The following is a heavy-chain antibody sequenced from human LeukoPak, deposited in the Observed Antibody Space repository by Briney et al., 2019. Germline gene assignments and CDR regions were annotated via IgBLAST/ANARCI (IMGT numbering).Heavy chain of an antibody. Sequence: SETLSLTCYVSGDSITSRSYYWSWIRQPAGKGLEWIGRIYTSGSTNYNPSLKSRVTMSVDTSKNQFSLNLTSVTAADTAVYYCAREGKLTGYFGGFGFNYWGQGILVTVSS. CDR1: GDSITSRSYY. V-gene: IGHV4-61*02. CDR3: AREGKLTGYFGGFGFNY. CDR2: IYTSGST. D-gene: IGHD6-19*01. J-gene: IGHJ4*02.